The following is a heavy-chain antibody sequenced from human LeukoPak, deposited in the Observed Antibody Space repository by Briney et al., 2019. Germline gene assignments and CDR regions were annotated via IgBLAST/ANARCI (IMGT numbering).Heavy chain of an antibody. CDR1: GGSISSSTYY. J-gene: IGHJ4*02. D-gene: IGHD6-6*01. V-gene: IGHV4-39*01. Sequence: SETLSLTCTVSGGSISSSTYYWGWIRQPPGTGLEWIGNIYYSGSASYNPSLKSRLTISVDTSKNQFSLKLGSVTAADTAVYYCARFESSSSSAVYYFDYWGQGTLVTVSS. CDR3: ARFESSSSSAVYYFDY. CDR2: IYYSGSA.